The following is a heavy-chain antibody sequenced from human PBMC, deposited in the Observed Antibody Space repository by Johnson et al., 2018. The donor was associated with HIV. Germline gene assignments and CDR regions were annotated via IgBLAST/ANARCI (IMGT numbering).Heavy chain of an antibody. Sequence: VQLVETGGGVVQPGRSLRLSCAASGFTFSSYAMSWVRQAPGKGLEWVAVISYDGSNKYYADSVKGRFTISRDNSKNTLYLQMNSLRAEDTAVYYCARAYDSSGYYYGGDAFDIWGQGTMVTVSS. V-gene: IGHV3-30*03. D-gene: IGHD3-22*01. CDR3: ARAYDSSGYYYGGDAFDI. J-gene: IGHJ3*02. CDR2: ISYDGSNK. CDR1: GFTFSSYA.